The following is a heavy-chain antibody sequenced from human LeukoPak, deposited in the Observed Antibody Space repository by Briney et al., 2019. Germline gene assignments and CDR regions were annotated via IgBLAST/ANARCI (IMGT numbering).Heavy chain of an antibody. V-gene: IGHV1-18*01. Sequence: ASVKVSCKASGYTFTSYGISWVRQAPGQGLEWMGWISAYNGNTNYAQKLQGRVTMTTDTSTSTAYMELRSLRSDDTAVYYCARDYCSGGSCYSNWFDPWGQGTLVTVSS. D-gene: IGHD2-15*01. CDR2: ISAYNGNT. CDR1: GYTFTSYG. CDR3: ARDYCSGGSCYSNWFDP. J-gene: IGHJ5*02.